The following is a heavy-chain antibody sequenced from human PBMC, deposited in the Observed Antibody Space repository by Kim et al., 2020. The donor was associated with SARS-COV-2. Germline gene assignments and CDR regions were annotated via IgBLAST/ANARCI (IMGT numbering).Heavy chain of an antibody. Sequence: ASVKVSCKASGYTFTSYAMHWVRQAPGQRLEWMGWINAGNGNTKYSQKFQGRVTITRDTSASTAYMELSSLRSEDTAVYYCARDVGQSNYYDSSGYEKGPVDYWGQGTLVTVSS. CDR1: GYTFTSYA. CDR3: ARDVGQSNYYDSSGYEKGPVDY. V-gene: IGHV1-3*01. J-gene: IGHJ4*02. D-gene: IGHD3-22*01. CDR2: INAGNGNT.